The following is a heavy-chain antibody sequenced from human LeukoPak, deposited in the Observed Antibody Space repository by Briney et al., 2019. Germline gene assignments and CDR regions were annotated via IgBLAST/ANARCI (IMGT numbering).Heavy chain of an antibody. V-gene: IGHV3-30*01. Sequence: GGSLRLSCAASGYTFSSYSMHWVRQAPGKGLEWVAVISYDGSNKYYADSVKRRSTISRDNSKNTLSLQMNSLRAEDTAVYFCARVSVPAAMRSKYNWFDPWGQGNLVTVSS. CDR2: ISYDGSNK. CDR3: ARVSVPAAMRSKYNWFDP. D-gene: IGHD2-2*01. J-gene: IGHJ5*02. CDR1: GYTFSSYS.